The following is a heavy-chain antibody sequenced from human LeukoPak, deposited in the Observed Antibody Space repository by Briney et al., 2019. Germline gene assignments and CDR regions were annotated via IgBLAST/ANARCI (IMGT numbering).Heavy chain of an antibody. J-gene: IGHJ4*02. CDR2: ISPSGDNT. CDR3: ARYQQLGY. D-gene: IGHD2-2*01. CDR1: GFTFSNSG. Sequence: GSLRLSCAASGFTFSNSGMRWVRQAPGKGLEWVSAISPSGDNTYYADSVKGRFTISRDNSRNMVYLQMSSLRTEDTALYYCARYQQLGYWGQGALVTVSS. V-gene: IGHV3-23*01.